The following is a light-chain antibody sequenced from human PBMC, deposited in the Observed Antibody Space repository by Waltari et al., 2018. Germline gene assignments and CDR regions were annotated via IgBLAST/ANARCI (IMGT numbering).Light chain of an antibody. CDR2: YKSYSEK. J-gene: IGLJ3*02. CDR1: RDINVGDFI. V-gene: IGLV5-37*01. Sequence: QPVLTQPPSSSASPGDSARLTCTLPRDINVGDFIIYWYQQKPGSPPRFLLYYKSYSEKAQGSGFPSRYSGSKDASANAGILRISGLQSEDETDYYCMFWPNNVWVFGGGTKLTVL. CDR3: MFWPNNVWV.